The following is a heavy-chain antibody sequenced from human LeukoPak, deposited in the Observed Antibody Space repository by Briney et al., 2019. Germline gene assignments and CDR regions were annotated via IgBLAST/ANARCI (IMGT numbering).Heavy chain of an antibody. CDR3: AGRRSSGWYAY. Sequence: GGSLRLSCAASGFTFSSYWMSWVRQAPGKGLEWVANIKQDGSEKYYVDSVKGRFTIYRDNAKNSLYLQMNSLRVEDTAVYYCAGRRSSGWYAYWGQGTLVTVSS. CDR2: IKQDGSEK. J-gene: IGHJ4*02. CDR1: GFTFSSYW. V-gene: IGHV3-7*03. D-gene: IGHD6-19*01.